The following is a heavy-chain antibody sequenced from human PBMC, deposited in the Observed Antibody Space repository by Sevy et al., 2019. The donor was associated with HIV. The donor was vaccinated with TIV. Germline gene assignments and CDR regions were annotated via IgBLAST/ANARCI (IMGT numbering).Heavy chain of an antibody. J-gene: IGHJ3*02. V-gene: IGHV4-59*01. CDR2: IYYSGST. CDR3: ARVGRGWELHRMYAFDI. CDR1: GGSISSYY. D-gene: IGHD1-26*01. Sequence: SETLSLTCTVSGGSISSYYWSWIRQPPGKGLEWIGYIYYSGSTNYNPSLKSRVTISVDTSKNQFSRKLSSVTAADTAVYYCARVGRGWELHRMYAFDIWGQGTMVTVSS.